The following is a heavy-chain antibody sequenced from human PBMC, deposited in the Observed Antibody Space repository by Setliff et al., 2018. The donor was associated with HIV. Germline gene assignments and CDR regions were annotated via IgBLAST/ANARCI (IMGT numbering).Heavy chain of an antibody. D-gene: IGHD4-17*01. Sequence: SETLSLTCTVSSGSISSHYWSWIRQPPGKGLEWIGYISNTGNINYNPSLKSRVTISLDTSKKQFSLRLTSLTAAGTAVYYCAREVTLRVYGDYAQYHYYMDVWSKGTTVTVS. CDR2: ISNTGNI. CDR1: SGSISSHY. J-gene: IGHJ6*03. CDR3: AREVTLRVYGDYAQYHYYMDV. V-gene: IGHV4-59*11.